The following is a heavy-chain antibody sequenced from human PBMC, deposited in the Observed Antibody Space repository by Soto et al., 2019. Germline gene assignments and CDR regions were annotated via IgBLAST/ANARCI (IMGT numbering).Heavy chain of an antibody. CDR1: GVPVSSGSNH. D-gene: IGHD5-12*01. J-gene: IGHJ4*02. CDR2: ISHSGNT. V-gene: IGHV4-61*01. Sequence: QVQLQESGPGLVKPSETLSLTCTVSGVPVSSGSNHWSWIRQPPGKGLEWLGYISHSGNTDYSSSLESRAIISIDTSNNQFSLKLSSVTAADTAVYYCARDVSDSGWLDCWGQGTLVTVSS. CDR3: ARDVSDSGWLDC.